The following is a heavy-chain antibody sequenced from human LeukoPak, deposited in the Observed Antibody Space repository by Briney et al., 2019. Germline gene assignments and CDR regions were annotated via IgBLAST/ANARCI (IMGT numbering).Heavy chain of an antibody. Sequence: SETLSLTCTVSGGSISSSSYYWGWIRQPPGKGLEWIGSIYYSGSTYYNPSLKSRVTISVDTSKNQFSLKLSSVTAADTAVYYCARHEQQLAPFDYWGQGTLVTVSS. CDR1: GGSISSSSYY. CDR3: ARHEQQLAPFDY. V-gene: IGHV4-39*01. D-gene: IGHD6-13*01. J-gene: IGHJ4*02. CDR2: IYYSGST.